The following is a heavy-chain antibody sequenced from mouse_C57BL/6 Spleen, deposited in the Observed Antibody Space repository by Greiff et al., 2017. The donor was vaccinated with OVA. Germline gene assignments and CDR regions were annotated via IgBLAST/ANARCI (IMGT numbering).Heavy chain of an antibody. J-gene: IGHJ1*03. CDR1: GFTFSSYG. CDR3: ARQITTVVEYIDV. V-gene: IGHV5-6*02. D-gene: IGHD1-1*01. CDR2: ISSGGSYT. Sequence: DVMLVESGGDLVKPGGSLKLSCAASGFTFSSYGMSWVRQTPDKRLEWVATISSGGSYTYYPDSVKGRFTISRDNAKNTLYLQMSSLKSEDTAMYYCARQITTVVEYIDVWGTGTTVTVSS.